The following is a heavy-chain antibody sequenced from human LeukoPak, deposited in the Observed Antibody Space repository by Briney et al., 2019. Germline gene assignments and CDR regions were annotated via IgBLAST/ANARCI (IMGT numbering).Heavy chain of an antibody. V-gene: IGHV1-2*02. CDR1: GYTFTGYY. Sequence: ASVKVSCKASGYTFTGYYMHWVRQAPGQGLEWMGWINPNSGGTNYAQKFQGRVTMTRNTSISTAYMELSRLRSDDTAVYYCARVNWGRRAFDIWGQGTMVTVSS. J-gene: IGHJ3*02. D-gene: IGHD7-27*01. CDR2: INPNSGGT. CDR3: ARVNWGRRAFDI.